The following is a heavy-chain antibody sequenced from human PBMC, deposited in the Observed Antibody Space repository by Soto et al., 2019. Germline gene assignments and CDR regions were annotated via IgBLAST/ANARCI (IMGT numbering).Heavy chain of an antibody. CDR2: IFYGGGSGVA. Sequence: QLHLQESGPGLVEPSETLSLTCTVSGDSFSSSNYYWGWIRQPPGKGLEWIGNIFYGGGSGVAYYSPSLKSRVTISVDTSKNQFSRNMGSLTAADTAVSFCARRGGGDSLFDSWGQGKLVTVSS. J-gene: IGHJ4*02. CDR3: ARRGGGDSLFDS. V-gene: IGHV4-39*01. CDR1: GDSFSSSNYY. D-gene: IGHD4-17*01.